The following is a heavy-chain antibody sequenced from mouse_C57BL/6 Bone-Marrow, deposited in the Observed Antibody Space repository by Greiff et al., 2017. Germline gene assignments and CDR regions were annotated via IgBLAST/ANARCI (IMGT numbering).Heavy chain of an antibody. CDR2: IYPRSGNT. J-gene: IGHJ3*01. CDR3: ASCYGSSYPACFAY. CDR1: GYTFTSYG. D-gene: IGHD1-1*01. Sequence: QVQLQQSGAELARPGASVKLSCKASGYTFTSYGISWVKQRTGQGLEWIGEIYPRSGNTYYNEKFKGKATLTADKSSSTAYMELRSLTSEDSAVYFCASCYGSSYPACFAYWGQGTLVTVSA. V-gene: IGHV1-81*01.